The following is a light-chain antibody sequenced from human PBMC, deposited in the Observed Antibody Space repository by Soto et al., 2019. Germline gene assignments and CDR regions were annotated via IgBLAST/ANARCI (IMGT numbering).Light chain of an antibody. J-gene: IGKJ1*01. CDR3: QQYGSSPQT. CDR1: QPVGSAY. Sequence: EIVLTQSPGTLSLSPVERATLSCRASQPVGSAYLAWYRQTLGQAPRPLIYATSSRATGIPDRFSGSGSGTDFTLTISRLEPEDFAVYYCQQYGSSPQTFGQGTKVDIK. V-gene: IGKV3-20*01. CDR2: ATS.